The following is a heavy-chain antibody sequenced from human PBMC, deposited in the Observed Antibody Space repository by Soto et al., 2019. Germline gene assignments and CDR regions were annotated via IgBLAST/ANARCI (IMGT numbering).Heavy chain of an antibody. CDR2: ISGSAGRT. V-gene: IGHV3-23*01. J-gene: IGHJ6*02. CDR3: AKVTSARVFYFGLDV. CDR1: GFTFTSYA. Sequence: GGSLRLSCAASGFTFTSYAMSWVRQAPGKGLEWVSIISGSAGRTYYADSVKGRFIISRDNSKNTLYLQMNSLRAEDTAVYFCAKVTSARVFYFGLDVWGQGTTVTVSS. D-gene: IGHD2-2*01.